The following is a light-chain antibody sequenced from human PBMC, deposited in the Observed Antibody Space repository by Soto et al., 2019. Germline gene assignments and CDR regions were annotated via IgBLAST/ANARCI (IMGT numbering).Light chain of an antibody. CDR2: GAS. V-gene: IGKV3-15*01. Sequence: EIVMTQSPATLSVSPGERATLSCRASQSVSSNLAWYQQKPGQATRLLIYGASTRATGIPARFSGSRSGTEVTLTISSLQSEDFAVYYCQQYNNWTPYTFGQGTKLEIK. J-gene: IGKJ2*01. CDR3: QQYNNWTPYT. CDR1: QSVSSN.